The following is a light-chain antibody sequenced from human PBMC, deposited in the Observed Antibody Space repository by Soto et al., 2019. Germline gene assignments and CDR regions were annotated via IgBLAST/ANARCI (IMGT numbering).Light chain of an antibody. CDR2: DAS. CDR3: QQYASLPIT. CDR1: QGIRKD. V-gene: IGKV1-33*01. J-gene: IGKJ5*01. Sequence: IHMSQSPSSLSASAGDSVRMXXRESQGIRKDLAWYQQKPGEAPKLXIYDASNLDTGVPARFTGSGSGTDFTFTITSLQSDDVATYYCQQYASLPITFGQGTRLEIK.